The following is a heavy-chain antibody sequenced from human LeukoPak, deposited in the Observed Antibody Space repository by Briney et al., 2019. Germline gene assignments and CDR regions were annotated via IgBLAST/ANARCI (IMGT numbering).Heavy chain of an antibody. V-gene: IGHV3-74*01. D-gene: IGHD1-26*01. Sequence: GGSLRLSCAVSGFTFRTYWMHWVRQVPGEGLVWASRINEDGSITNYADSVKGRFSISRDNAKNTLYLQMNSLRAEDTAVYYCGRDLGGRSGYWGQGTLVTVSS. J-gene: IGHJ4*02. CDR1: GFTFRTYW. CDR3: GRDLGGRSGY. CDR2: INEDGSIT.